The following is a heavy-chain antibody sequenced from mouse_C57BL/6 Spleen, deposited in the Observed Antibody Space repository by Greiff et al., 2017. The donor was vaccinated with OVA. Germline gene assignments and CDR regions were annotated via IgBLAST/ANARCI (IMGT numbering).Heavy chain of an antibody. CDR2: IDPSDSYT. D-gene: IGHD1-1*01. V-gene: IGHV1-59*01. Sequence: QVQLQQPGAELVRPGTSVKLSCKASGYTFTSYWMHWVKQRPGQGLEWIGVIDPSDSYTNYNQKFKGKATLTVDTSSSTAYMQLSSLTSEDSAVYYCARSGYYGSSYKDSYWYFDVWGTGTTVTVSS. CDR1: GYTFTSYW. CDR3: ARSGYYGSSYKDSYWYFDV. J-gene: IGHJ1*03.